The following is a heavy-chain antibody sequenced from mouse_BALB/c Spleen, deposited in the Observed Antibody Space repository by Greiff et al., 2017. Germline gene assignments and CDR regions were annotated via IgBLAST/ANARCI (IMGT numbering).Heavy chain of an antibody. V-gene: IGHV1-69*01. CDR2: IDTSDSYT. J-gene: IGHJ2*01. CDR1: GYTFTDYW. Sequence: QVQLQQSGAELVMPGASVKMSCKTSGYTFTDYWMHWVKQRPGQGLEWIGAIDTSDSYTSYNQKFKGKATLTVDESSSTAYMQLSSLTSEDSAVYYCARSDYGSSYEDFDYWGQGTTLTVSS. D-gene: IGHD1-1*01. CDR3: ARSDYGSSYEDFDY.